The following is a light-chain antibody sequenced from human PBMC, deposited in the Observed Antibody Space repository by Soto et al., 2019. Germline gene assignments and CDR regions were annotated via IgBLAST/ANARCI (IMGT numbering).Light chain of an antibody. CDR1: SSDVGGYNY. CDR2: DVS. V-gene: IGLV2-14*03. Sequence: QSALTQPASVSGSPGQSITISCTGTSSDVGGYNYVSWYQHHPGKAPKFMIYDVSNRPSGVSNRFSGSKSGNTASLTISGLQAEDEAYYYCCSYTTSNTRQIVFGTGTKLTVL. J-gene: IGLJ1*01. CDR3: CSYTTSNTRQIV.